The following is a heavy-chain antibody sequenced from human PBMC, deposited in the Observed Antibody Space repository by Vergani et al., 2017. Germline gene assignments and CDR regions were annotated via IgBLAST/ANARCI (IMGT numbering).Heavy chain of an antibody. Sequence: QLVESGGGWVQPGGSLRLSCVVSGFDFSSYIMNWVRQAPGKGLEWVSFVSTGTKSQSYAESVKGRFTISRDSAKNSLYLQMDSLRAEDTAVYYCARGGQRWLQLIGDWGQGTLVTVSS. CDR3: ARGGQRWLQLIGD. V-gene: IGHV3-48*01. CDR1: GFDFSSYI. J-gene: IGHJ4*02. CDR2: VSTGTKSQ. D-gene: IGHD5-24*01.